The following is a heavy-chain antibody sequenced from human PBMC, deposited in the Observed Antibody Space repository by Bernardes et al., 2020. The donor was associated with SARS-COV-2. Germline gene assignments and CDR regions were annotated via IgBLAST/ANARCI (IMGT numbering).Heavy chain of an antibody. CDR1: GFTFCTFW. Sequence: GSLRPSWSASGFTFCTFWMTWVRQAPGKGLEWVANINQDGSETFYVDSVKGRFTISRDNAKNSLFMEMNTLRAEDTAVYYCARIYSTSSFDFDYWGQGTLVTVSS. CDR2: INQDGSET. V-gene: IGHV3-7*01. D-gene: IGHD6-6*01. CDR3: ARIYSTSSFDFDY. J-gene: IGHJ4*02.